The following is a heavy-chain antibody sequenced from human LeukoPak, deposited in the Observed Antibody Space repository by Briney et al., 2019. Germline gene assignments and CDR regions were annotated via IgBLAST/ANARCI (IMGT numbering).Heavy chain of an antibody. CDR3: ASHTSSWNFNWYFDL. D-gene: IGHD6-13*01. V-gene: IGHV3-66*02. J-gene: IGHJ2*01. CDR2: IYSGDST. Sequence: GGSLRLSCAASGFTVSCNYMTWVRQAPGKGLEWVSVIYSGDSTYYADSVKGRFTISRDNSRSTLYLQMNSLRPEDTGVYYCASHTSSWNFNWYFDLWGRGTLVSVSS. CDR1: GFTVSCNY.